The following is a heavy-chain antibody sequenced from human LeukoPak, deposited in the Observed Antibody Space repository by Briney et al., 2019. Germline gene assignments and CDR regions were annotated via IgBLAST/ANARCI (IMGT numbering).Heavy chain of an antibody. CDR1: GYTFTGYY. CDR3: ARDVNYYDSSTAFDI. CDR2: ISAYNGNT. Sequence: ASVKVSCKASGYTFTGYYMHWVRQAPGQGLEWMGWISAYNGNTNYAQKLQGRVTMTTDTSTSTAYMELRSLRSDDTAVYYCARDVNYYDSSTAFDIWGQGTMVTVSS. V-gene: IGHV1-18*04. D-gene: IGHD3-22*01. J-gene: IGHJ3*02.